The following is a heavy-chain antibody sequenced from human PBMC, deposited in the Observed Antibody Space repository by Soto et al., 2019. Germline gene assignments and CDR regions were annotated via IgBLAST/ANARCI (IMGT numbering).Heavy chain of an antibody. J-gene: IGHJ6*03. CDR2: ISGSGGST. CDR3: AKGDCSSTSCYSRRHYYYYMDV. Sequence: GGSLRLSCAASGFTFSSYAMSWVRQAPGKGLEWVSAISGSGGSTYYADSVKGRFTISRDNSKNTLYLQMNSLRAEDTAVYYCAKGDCSSTSCYSRRHYYYYMDVWGKGTTVTVSS. D-gene: IGHD2-2*01. CDR1: GFTFSSYA. V-gene: IGHV3-23*01.